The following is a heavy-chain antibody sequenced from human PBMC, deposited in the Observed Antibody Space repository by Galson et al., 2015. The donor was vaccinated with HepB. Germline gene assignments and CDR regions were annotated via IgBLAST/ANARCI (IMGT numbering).Heavy chain of an antibody. CDR2: ISAYNGNT. D-gene: IGHD3-16*02. V-gene: IGHV1-18*01. CDR1: GYTFTSDG. J-gene: IGHJ4*02. CDR3: ARGGRVGELASFDY. Sequence: SVKVSCKASGYTFTSDGISWVRQAPGQGLEWMGLISAYNGNTHYAQKFQGRVTMTTDTSTNTAYMELRSLRSDDAAVYYCARGGRVGELASFDYWGQGTLVTVSS.